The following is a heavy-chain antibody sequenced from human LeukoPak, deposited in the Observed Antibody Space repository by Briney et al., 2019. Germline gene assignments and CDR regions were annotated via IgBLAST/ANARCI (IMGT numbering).Heavy chain of an antibody. V-gene: IGHV4-59*01. CDR1: GGSISSYY. CDR2: IYYSGST. J-gene: IGHJ5*02. D-gene: IGHD2-15*01. CDR3: ARLHCSGGSCYLTGAHWFDP. Sequence: PSETLSLTCTVSGGSISSYYWSWIRQPPGKGLEWIGYIYYSGSTNYNPSLKSRVTISVDTSKNQFSLKLSSVTAADTAVYYCARLHCSGGSCYLTGAHWFDPWGQGTLVTVSS.